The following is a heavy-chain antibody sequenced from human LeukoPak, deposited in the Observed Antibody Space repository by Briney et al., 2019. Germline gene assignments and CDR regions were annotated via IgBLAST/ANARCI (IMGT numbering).Heavy chain of an antibody. J-gene: IGHJ4*02. CDR1: GFTFSDYY. CDR2: ISSSGSTI. D-gene: IGHD3-22*01. Sequence: GGSLRLSCAASGFTFSDYYMSWIRQAPGKGLEWVSYISSSGSTIYYADSVKGRFTISRDNAKNSLYLQMNSLRAEDTAVYYCAGDHYDSSGYYWGFDYWGQGTLVTVSS. CDR3: AGDHYDSSGYYWGFDY. V-gene: IGHV3-11*01.